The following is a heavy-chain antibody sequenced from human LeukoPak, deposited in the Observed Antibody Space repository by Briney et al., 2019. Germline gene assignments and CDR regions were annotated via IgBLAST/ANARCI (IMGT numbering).Heavy chain of an antibody. J-gene: IGHJ4*02. V-gene: IGHV3-74*01. CDR1: GFTFDRYW. CDR2: ITTDGSGT. D-gene: IGHD1-26*01. CDR3: ARGAVAGANFDY. Sequence: GGSLRLSCADSGFTFDRYWMHWVRQAPGKGLAWVSHITTDGSGTSYADSVKGRFTISRDNAKKTLYLQMNSLRAEDTAVYYCARGAVAGANFDYWGLGTLVTVSS.